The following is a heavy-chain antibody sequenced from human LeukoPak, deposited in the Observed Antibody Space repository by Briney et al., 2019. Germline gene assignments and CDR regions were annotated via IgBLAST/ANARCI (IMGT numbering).Heavy chain of an antibody. CDR3: ARALNYDFWSGYPLDAFDI. CDR1: GYTFTGYY. V-gene: IGHV1-2*02. CDR2: INPNSGGT. D-gene: IGHD3-3*01. Sequence: ASVKVSCKASGYTFTGYYMHWVRQAPGQGLEWMGWINPNSGGTNYAQKFQGRVTMTRDTSISTAYMELSRLRSDDTAVYYCARALNYDFWSGYPLDAFDIWGQGTMVTVSS. J-gene: IGHJ3*02.